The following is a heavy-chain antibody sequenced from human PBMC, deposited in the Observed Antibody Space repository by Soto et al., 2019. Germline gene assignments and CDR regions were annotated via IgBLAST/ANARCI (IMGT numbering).Heavy chain of an antibody. CDR2: ISAHNGNT. D-gene: IGHD1-1*01. Sequence: QVHLVQSGAEVKKPGASVKVSCKASGYTFTSYGITWVRQAPGQGLEWMGWISAHNGNTDYAQKIRGRVIVTRDTSTSTAYMELRRLTSDDTAVYYCARGRYGDYWGQGALVTVSS. J-gene: IGHJ4*02. V-gene: IGHV1-18*01. CDR3: ARGRYGDY. CDR1: GYTFTSYG.